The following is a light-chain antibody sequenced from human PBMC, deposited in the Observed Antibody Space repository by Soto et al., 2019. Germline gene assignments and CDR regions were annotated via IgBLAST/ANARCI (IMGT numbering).Light chain of an antibody. CDR3: SSYTSSSTLYV. J-gene: IGLJ1*01. V-gene: IGLV2-14*01. CDR1: SSDVGENNY. Sequence: QSALTQPASVSGSPGQSITISCTGTSSDVGENNYVSWYQQHPGKAPKLMIYDVTHRPSGISNRFSGSKSGNTASLTISGLQAEDEADYSCSSYTSSSTLYVFGTGTKLTVL. CDR2: DVT.